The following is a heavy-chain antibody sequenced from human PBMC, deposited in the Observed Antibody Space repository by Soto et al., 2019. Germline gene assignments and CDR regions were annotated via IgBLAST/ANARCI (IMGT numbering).Heavy chain of an antibody. CDR3: ARVLYTAMVDYYYYGMDV. Sequence: GASVKVSCKASGGTFSSYAISRVRQAPGQGLEWMGGIIPIFGTANYAQKFQGRVTITADESTSTAYMELSSLRSEDTAVYYCARVLYTAMVDYYYYGMDVWGQGTTVTVSS. D-gene: IGHD5-18*01. V-gene: IGHV1-69*13. J-gene: IGHJ6*02. CDR1: GGTFSSYA. CDR2: IIPIFGTA.